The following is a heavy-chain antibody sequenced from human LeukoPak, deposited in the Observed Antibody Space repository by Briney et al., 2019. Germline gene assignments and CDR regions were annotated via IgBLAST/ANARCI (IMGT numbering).Heavy chain of an antibody. D-gene: IGHD3-3*01. J-gene: IGHJ3*02. V-gene: IGHV4-39*01. CDR3: ASRAFVTIFGMAIDAFDI. CDR1: GGSISSSSYY. Sequence: SETLSLTCTVSGGSISSSSYYWGWIRQPPGKRLEWIGSIYYSGSTYYNPSLKSRVTISVDTSKNQFSLKLSSVTAADTAVYYCASRAFVTIFGMAIDAFDIWGQGTMVTVSS. CDR2: IYYSGST.